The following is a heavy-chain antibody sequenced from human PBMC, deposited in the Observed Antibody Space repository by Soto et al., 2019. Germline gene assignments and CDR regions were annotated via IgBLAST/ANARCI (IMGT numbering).Heavy chain of an antibody. CDR3: ARGGFSHPQRFWSGYYNYYYGMDV. CDR1: GGSFSGYY. Sequence: SETLSLTCAVYGGSFSGYYWSWIRQPPGKGLEWIGEINHSGSTNYNPSLKSRVTISVDTSKNQFSLKLSSVTAADTAVYYCARGGFSHPQRFWSGYYNYYYGMDVWGQGTTVTVSS. CDR2: INHSGST. J-gene: IGHJ6*02. D-gene: IGHD3-3*01. V-gene: IGHV4-34*01.